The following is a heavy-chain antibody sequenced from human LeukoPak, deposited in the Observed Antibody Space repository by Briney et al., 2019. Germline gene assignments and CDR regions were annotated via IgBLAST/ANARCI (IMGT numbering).Heavy chain of an antibody. J-gene: IGHJ5*02. CDR1: GFTFSSYW. CDR2: IKQDGSEK. Sequence: GGSLRLSCAASGFTFSSYWMSWVRQAPGKGLEWVANIKQDGSEKYYVDSVKGRFTISRDNAKNSLYLQMNSLRAEDTAVYYCARDLGGCSGGSCYDNWFDPWGQGTLVTVSS. D-gene: IGHD2-15*01. V-gene: IGHV3-7*03. CDR3: ARDLGGCSGGSCYDNWFDP.